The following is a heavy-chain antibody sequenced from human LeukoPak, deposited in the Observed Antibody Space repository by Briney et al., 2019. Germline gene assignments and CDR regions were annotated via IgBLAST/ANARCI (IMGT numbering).Heavy chain of an antibody. D-gene: IGHD4/OR15-4a*01. V-gene: IGHV3-48*04. Sequence: GGSLRLSCAASGFTFNSFGMSWVRQAPGKGLEWLSYISSSSSTIYYADSVKGRFTISRDNAKNSLYLQMNSLRAEDTAVYYCARGVHAFDIWGQGTMVTVSS. CDR3: ARGVHAFDI. CDR1: GFTFNSFG. J-gene: IGHJ3*02. CDR2: ISSSSSTI.